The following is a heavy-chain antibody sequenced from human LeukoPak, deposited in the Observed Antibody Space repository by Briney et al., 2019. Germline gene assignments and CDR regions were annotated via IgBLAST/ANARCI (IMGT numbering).Heavy chain of an antibody. V-gene: IGHV3-11*01. CDR1: GFTFSDYY. J-gene: IGHJ4*02. CDR2: ISSSGSTI. CDR3: AREYEIVYSYGMGY. Sequence: GGSLRLSCAASGFTFSDYYMSWIRQAPEKGLEWVSYISSSGSTIYYADSVKGRFTISRDNAKNSLYLQMNSLRAEDTAVYYCAREYEIVYSYGMGYWGQGTLVTVSS. D-gene: IGHD5-18*01.